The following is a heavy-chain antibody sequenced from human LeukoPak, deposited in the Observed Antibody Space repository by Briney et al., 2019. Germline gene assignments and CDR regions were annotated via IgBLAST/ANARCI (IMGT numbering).Heavy chain of an antibody. CDR2: ISSSGSTI. Sequence: GGSLRLSXAASGFTFSDYYMSWIRQAPGKGLEWVSYISSSGSTIYYADSVKGRFTISRDNAKNSLYLQMNSLRAEDTAVYYCARDPGDGYNYFDYWGQGTLVTVSS. CDR1: GFTFSDYY. J-gene: IGHJ4*02. CDR3: ARDPGDGYNYFDY. D-gene: IGHD5-24*01. V-gene: IGHV3-11*04.